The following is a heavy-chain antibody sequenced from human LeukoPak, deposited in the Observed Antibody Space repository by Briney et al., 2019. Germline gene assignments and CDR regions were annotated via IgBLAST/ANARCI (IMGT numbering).Heavy chain of an antibody. V-gene: IGHV3-49*04. J-gene: IGHJ3*02. D-gene: IGHD4-23*01. CDR1: GFTFGDYA. Sequence: GGSLRLSCTASGFTFGDYAMSWVRQAPGKGLEWVGFIRSKAYGGTTEYAASVKGRFTISRDDSKSIAYLQMNSLKTEDTAVYYCTRGVGSIRRWGDAFGIWGQGTMVTVSS. CDR2: IRSKAYGGTT. CDR3: TRGVGSIRRWGDAFGI.